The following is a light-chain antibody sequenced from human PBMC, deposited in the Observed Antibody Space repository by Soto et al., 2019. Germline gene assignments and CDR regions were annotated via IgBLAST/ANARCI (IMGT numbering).Light chain of an antibody. CDR3: QKRRDWPLT. J-gene: IGKJ4*01. CDR1: QTLNSY. V-gene: IGKV3-11*01. Sequence: EIVLTQSQATLSLSPGERATLSCRASQTLNSYLAWFQQKPGQAPRLLIYDASNRATDIPARFSGSGSGTDFTLTISSLEPADFAVYYCQKRRDWPLTFGGGTKVEIK. CDR2: DAS.